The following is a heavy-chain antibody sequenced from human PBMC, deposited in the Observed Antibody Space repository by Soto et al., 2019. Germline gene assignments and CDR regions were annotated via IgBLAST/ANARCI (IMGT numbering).Heavy chain of an antibody. CDR3: ARTAIAVAGTRFGEGYYYYGMDV. V-gene: IGHV3-30-3*01. CDR1: GFTFSSYA. CDR2: ISYDGSNK. Sequence: GGSLRLSCAASGFTFSSYAMHWVRQAPGKGLEWVAVISYDGSNKYYADSVKGRFTISRDNSKNTLYLQMNSLRAEDTAVYYCARTAIAVAGTRFGEGYYYYGMDVWGQGTTVTVSS. D-gene: IGHD6-19*01. J-gene: IGHJ6*02.